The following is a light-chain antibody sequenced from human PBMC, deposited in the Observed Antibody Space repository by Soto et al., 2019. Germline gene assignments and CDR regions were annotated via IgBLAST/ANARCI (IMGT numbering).Light chain of an antibody. CDR2: SAS. CDR1: QGLGNY. J-gene: IGKJ4*01. V-gene: IGKV1-27*01. Sequence: DMQMTQSPSSLSASVGDRVTITCRASQGLGNYLAWYQQKTGKAPKLLIYSASSLQSGVPSRFSGSGSGTDFTLTISGLQPEDVATYYCLTYNGPPLSLGGGTKLEI. CDR3: LTYNGPPLS.